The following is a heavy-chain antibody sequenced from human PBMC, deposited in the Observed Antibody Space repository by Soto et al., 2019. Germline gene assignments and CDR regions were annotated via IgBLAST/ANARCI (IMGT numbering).Heavy chain of an antibody. CDR2: IYWNDDK. Sequence: CGPTRANPTRTLTLTCTFSGFSLITSGVGVGWMSQPPRTALEWLALIYWNDDKRYSPSLKSRLTITKDTSKNQVVLTMTNMEPVDTATYYCAHSPGTWYYDFWSGNLGMDVWGQGTTVTVSS. V-gene: IGHV2-5*01. CDR3: AHSPGTWYYDFWSGNLGMDV. D-gene: IGHD3-3*01. J-gene: IGHJ6*02. CDR1: GFSLITSGVG.